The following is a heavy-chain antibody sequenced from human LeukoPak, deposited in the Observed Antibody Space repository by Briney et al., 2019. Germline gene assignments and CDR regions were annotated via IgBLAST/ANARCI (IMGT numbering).Heavy chain of an antibody. CDR3: AKCGMQTYYFDY. CDR2: ISGSGGST. CDR1: GFTFSRYA. D-gene: IGHD2-8*01. J-gene: IGHJ4*02. Sequence: PGGSLRLSCAASGFTFSRYAMSCVRQAPGTGLEWVSAISGSGGSTYYADSVKGRFTISRDNSKNTLYLQMNSLRAEDTAVYYCAKCGMQTYYFDYWGQGALVTVSS. V-gene: IGHV3-23*01.